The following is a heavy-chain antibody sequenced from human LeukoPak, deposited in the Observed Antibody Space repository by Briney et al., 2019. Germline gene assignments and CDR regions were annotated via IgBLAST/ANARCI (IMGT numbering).Heavy chain of an antibody. CDR1: GGSISSSSYY. Sequence: SETLSLTCTVSGGSISSSSYYWGWIRQPPGKGLEWIGSIYYSGSTNYNPSLKSRVTISVDTSKNQFSLKLSSVTAADTAVYYCARSSMVRGVMPLDFDYWGQGTLVTVSS. V-gene: IGHV4-39*07. CDR2: IYYSGST. CDR3: ARSSMVRGVMPLDFDY. J-gene: IGHJ4*02. D-gene: IGHD3-10*01.